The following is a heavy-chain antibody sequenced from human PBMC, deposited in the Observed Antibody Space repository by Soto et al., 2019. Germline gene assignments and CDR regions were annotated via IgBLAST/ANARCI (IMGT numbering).Heavy chain of an antibody. CDR3: AKGPGYCSSTSCPANDY. D-gene: IGHD2-2*01. Sequence: GGSLRLSCAASGFTFSSYAMSWVRQAPGKGLEWVSAISGSGGSTYYADSVKGRFTISRDNSKNTLYLQMNSLRAEDTAVYYCAKGPGYCSSTSCPANDYWGQGTLVTVSS. J-gene: IGHJ4*02. V-gene: IGHV3-23*01. CDR1: GFTFSSYA. CDR2: ISGSGGST.